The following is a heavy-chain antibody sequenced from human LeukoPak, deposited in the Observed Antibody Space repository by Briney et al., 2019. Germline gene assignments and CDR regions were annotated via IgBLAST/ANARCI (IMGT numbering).Heavy chain of an antibody. V-gene: IGHV1-2*02. CDR2: INHNSGDT. Sequence: ASVKVSCKASGYTFTSYYMHWVRQAPGQGLEWMGWINHNSGDTTYAQKFQGRVTLTRDTSSSTVYMELSRLESDDTTVYYCSREDYWGQGTLVTVSS. J-gene: IGHJ4*02. CDR3: SREDY. CDR1: GYTFTSYY.